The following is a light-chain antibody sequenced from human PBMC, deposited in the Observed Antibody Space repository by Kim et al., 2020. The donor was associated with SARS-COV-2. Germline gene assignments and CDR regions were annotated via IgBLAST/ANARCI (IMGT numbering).Light chain of an antibody. CDR3: TSYTSSDTVV. CDR2: AVT. CDR1: SRDVGDYNY. V-gene: IGLV2-14*03. J-gene: IGLJ2*01. Sequence: GQSITISGTEASRDVGDYNYVSWYQQHSSKPPKLMIYAVTNRPSVVSNRFSGSKSGNTASLTISGLQAEDEADYYCTSYTSSDTVVFGGGTQLTVL.